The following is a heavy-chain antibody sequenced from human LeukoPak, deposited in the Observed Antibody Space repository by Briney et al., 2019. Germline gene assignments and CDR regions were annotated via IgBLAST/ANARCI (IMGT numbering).Heavy chain of an antibody. D-gene: IGHD2-15*01. CDR2: IIPIFGTA. Sequence: SVKVSCKASGGTFSSYAISWVRQAPGQGLEWMGGIIPIFGTANYAQEFQGRVTITTDESTSTAYMELSSLRSEDTAVYYRARDHCSGGSCYKRWGQGTLVTVSS. J-gene: IGHJ4*02. CDR3: ARDHCSGGSCYKR. V-gene: IGHV1-69*05. CDR1: GGTFSSYA.